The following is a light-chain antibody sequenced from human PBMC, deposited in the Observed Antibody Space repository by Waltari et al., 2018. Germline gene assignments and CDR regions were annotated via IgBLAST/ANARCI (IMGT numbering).Light chain of an antibody. V-gene: IGKV3-20*01. Sequence: CRASRGVGTYLAWYQQKPGQAPRLLIYGASNRATGIPERFSGSGSGTDFSLTISRLEPEDFAVYYCQKYVNLPATFGQGTKVEIK. CDR3: QKYVNLPAT. J-gene: IGKJ1*01. CDR2: GAS. CDR1: RGVGTY.